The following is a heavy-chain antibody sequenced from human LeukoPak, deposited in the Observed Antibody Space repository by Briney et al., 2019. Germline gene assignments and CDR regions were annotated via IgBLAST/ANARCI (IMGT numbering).Heavy chain of an antibody. CDR1: GFSLGTSGVG. D-gene: IGHD2-15*01. J-gene: IGHJ4*02. V-gene: IGHV2-5*02. CDR3: ARLRRDCSGGSCYSHFDY. CDR2: IYWDDDK. Sequence: SGPTLVNPTQTLTLTCTFSGFSLGTSGVGVGWIRQPPGKALEWLALIYWDDDKRYSPSLKSRLTITKDTSKNQVVLTMTNMDPVDTATYYCARLRRDCSGGSCYSHFDYWGQGTLVTVSS.